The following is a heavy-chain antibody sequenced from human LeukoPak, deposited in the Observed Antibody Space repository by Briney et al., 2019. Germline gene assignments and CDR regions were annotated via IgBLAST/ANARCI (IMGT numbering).Heavy chain of an antibody. CDR1: GFTFSSYW. Sequence: GGSLRLSCAASGFTFSSYWMGWVRQAPGRGLEWVANIKQDGSENYYVDSVRGRFTISRDNAKNSLYLHMNSLRAEDTAVYYCAREGPYSSSWSPYDAFDIWGQGTMVTVSS. V-gene: IGHV3-7*01. CDR3: AREGPYSSSWSPYDAFDI. D-gene: IGHD6-13*01. J-gene: IGHJ3*02. CDR2: IKQDGSEN.